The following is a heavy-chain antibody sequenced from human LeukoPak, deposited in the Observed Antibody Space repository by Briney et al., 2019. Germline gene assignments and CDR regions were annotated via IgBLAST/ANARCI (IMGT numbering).Heavy chain of an antibody. CDR3: ARAQPLPYYYGSGSYRSRFDP. Sequence: SETLSLTCAVYGGSFGGYYWSWIRQPPGKGLEWIGEINHSGSTNYNPSLKSRVTISVDTSKNQFSLKLSSVTAADTAVYYCARAQPLPYYYGSGSYRSRFDPWGQGTLVTVSS. CDR1: GGSFGGYY. J-gene: IGHJ5*02. CDR2: INHSGST. D-gene: IGHD3-10*01. V-gene: IGHV4-34*01.